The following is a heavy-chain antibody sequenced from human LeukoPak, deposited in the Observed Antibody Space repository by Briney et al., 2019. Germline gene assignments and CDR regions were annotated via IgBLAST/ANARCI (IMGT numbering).Heavy chain of an antibody. J-gene: IGHJ3*02. D-gene: IGHD3-9*01. CDR1: GFTFSSYG. CDR2: TRYDGSNQ. V-gene: IGHV3-30*02. Sequence: PGGSLRLSCVASGFTFSSYGMHWVRQAPGKGLEWVGFTRYDGSNQYYADSVKGRFTISRDNSKNTLYLEMNSLRAEDTALYYCVKANNYCDRTTCTFDAFDIWGQGTMVTVSS. CDR3: VKANNYCDRTTCTFDAFDI.